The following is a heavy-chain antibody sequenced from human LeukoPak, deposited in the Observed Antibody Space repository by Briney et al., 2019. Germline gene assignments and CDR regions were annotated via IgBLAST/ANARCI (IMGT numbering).Heavy chain of an antibody. Sequence: GGSLRLSCAASGFTVSHYYMTWVRQAPGKGLECVSVIYSGGSTYSADSVKGRFTISRDNSKNTLYLQMNSLRAEDTAVYYCAKDGAPAAGEDYFDYWGQGTLVTVSS. V-gene: IGHV3-53*01. CDR2: IYSGGST. CDR3: AKDGAPAAGEDYFDY. CDR1: GFTVSHYY. J-gene: IGHJ4*02. D-gene: IGHD6-13*01.